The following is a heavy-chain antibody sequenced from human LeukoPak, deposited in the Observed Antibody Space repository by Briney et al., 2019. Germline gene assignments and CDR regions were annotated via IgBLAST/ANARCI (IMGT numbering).Heavy chain of an antibody. J-gene: IGHJ4*02. CDR3: ARGSRKTYSSGWYAY. CDR2: ISSSSSYI. D-gene: IGHD6-19*01. CDR1: GFTFSSYS. V-gene: IGHV3-21*01. Sequence: GGSLRLSCAASGFTFSSYSMNWVRQAPGKGLEWVSSISSSSSYIYYADSVKGRFTISRDNAKNSLYLQMNSLRAEDTAVYYCARGSRKTYSSGWYAYWGQGTLVTVSS.